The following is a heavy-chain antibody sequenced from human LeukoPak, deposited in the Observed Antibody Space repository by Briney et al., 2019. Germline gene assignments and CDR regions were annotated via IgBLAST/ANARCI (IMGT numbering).Heavy chain of an antibody. D-gene: IGHD3-22*01. Sequence: GGSLRLSCAASGFTFSSYAMRWVRQAPGKGLEWVSAISGSGGSTYYADSVKGRFTISRDNSKNTLYLQMNSLRAEDTAVYYCAKEEGRGGGIVVTYFDYWGQGTLVTVSS. CDR3: AKEEGRGGGIVVTYFDY. CDR1: GFTFSSYA. CDR2: ISGSGGST. J-gene: IGHJ4*02. V-gene: IGHV3-23*01.